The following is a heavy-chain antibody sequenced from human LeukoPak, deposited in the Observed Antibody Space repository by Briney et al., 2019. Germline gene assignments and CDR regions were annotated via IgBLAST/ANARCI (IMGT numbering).Heavy chain of an antibody. V-gene: IGHV4-59*01. CDR2: IYYSGST. J-gene: IGHJ3*02. CDR1: GGSISSYY. D-gene: IGHD1-26*01. Sequence: SETLSLTCTVSGGSISSYYWSWIRQPRGKGLEWIGYIYYSGSTNYNPSLKSRVTISVDTSKNQFSLKLSSVTAADTAVYYCAREYSGSPSDGGAFDIWGQGTMVTVSS. CDR3: AREYSGSPSDGGAFDI.